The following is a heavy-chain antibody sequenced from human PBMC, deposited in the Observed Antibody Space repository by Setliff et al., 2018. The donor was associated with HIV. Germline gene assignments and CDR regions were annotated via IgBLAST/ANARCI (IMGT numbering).Heavy chain of an antibody. Sequence: GGSLRLSCAASGFTFSSYAMHWVRQAPGKGLEWVANIKQDGSEKYYIDSVKGRFTISRDNAKNSLYLQMNSLRAEDTAVYYCAKGVKWLDPWGQGTLVTVSS. CDR2: IKQDGSEK. D-gene: IGHD3-16*01. CDR3: AKGVKWLDP. V-gene: IGHV3-7*03. J-gene: IGHJ5*02. CDR1: GFTFSSYA.